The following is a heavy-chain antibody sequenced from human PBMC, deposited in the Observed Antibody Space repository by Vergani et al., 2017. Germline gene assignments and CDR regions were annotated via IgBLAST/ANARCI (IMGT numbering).Heavy chain of an antibody. J-gene: IGHJ4*02. CDR1: GASMSALYRDEHS. Sequence: QVRLQESGPRLVKRSETLSLTCTVSGASMSALYRDEHSWTWLRLSPGKGLEWIGFVNKRGNTRYNPSLRDRLTMSVDMSRNMFSLKVTSMTAADTAVYYCAXDASQYSYGAPLDTGGQGILINVAS. D-gene: IGHD5-18*01. CDR2: VNKRGNT. CDR3: AXDASQYSYGAPLDT. V-gene: IGHV4-61*08.